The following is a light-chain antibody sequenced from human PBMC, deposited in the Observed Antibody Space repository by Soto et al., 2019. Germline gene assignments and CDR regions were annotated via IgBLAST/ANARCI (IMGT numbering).Light chain of an antibody. CDR3: QQGYGTPIT. J-gene: IGKJ5*01. Sequence: DIQMTQSPLSLSASIGDRVTITFRASQIISTYLNWYQQKPGKAPKLLIYDASSLQSGVPSRFSGSGSGTDFTLTISSLQPEDFVIYYCQQGYGTPITSGQGTRLEIK. CDR1: QIISTY. CDR2: DAS. V-gene: IGKV1-39*01.